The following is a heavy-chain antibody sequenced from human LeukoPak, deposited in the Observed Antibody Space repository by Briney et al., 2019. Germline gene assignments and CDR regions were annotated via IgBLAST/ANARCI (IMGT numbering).Heavy chain of an antibody. Sequence: GGSLRFSCAASGFTFSDYNMRWIRQAPGKGLEWVSSISRSGSTKYYADSVKGRFTISRDNAKNSLYLQMNSLRAEDTAVFYCARTPYDFWSASYSYYFDYWGQGTLVTVSS. D-gene: IGHD3-3*01. CDR2: ISRSGSTK. CDR3: ARTPYDFWSASYSYYFDY. V-gene: IGHV3-11*04. J-gene: IGHJ4*02. CDR1: GFTFSDYN.